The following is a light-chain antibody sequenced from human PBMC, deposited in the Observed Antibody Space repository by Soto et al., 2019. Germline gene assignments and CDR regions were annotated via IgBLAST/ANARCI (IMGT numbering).Light chain of an antibody. Sequence: DIQMTQSPSSLSASVGDRVTITCRASQSVSSYLNWYQQKPGKAPNLLIYAASSLQSGVPSRFSGSGSGTDFTLTISSLQPEDFETYYYQQTYSAPVTFGGGTKVDIK. CDR1: QSVSSY. CDR2: AAS. CDR3: QQTYSAPVT. V-gene: IGKV1-39*01. J-gene: IGKJ4*01.